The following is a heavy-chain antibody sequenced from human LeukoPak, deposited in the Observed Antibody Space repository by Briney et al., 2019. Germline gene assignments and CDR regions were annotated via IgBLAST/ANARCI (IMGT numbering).Heavy chain of an antibody. D-gene: IGHD3-10*01. CDR2: IKSDGST. CDR1: GFTFSMYW. J-gene: IGHJ1*01. CDR3: TRAPSEIGSYYPEYFRH. Sequence: GGSLRLSCAASGFTFSMYWMHWVRQAPGKGLVWVSRIKSDGSTNYADSVKGRFTISRDNAKNTVSLQMNSLRPEDTGVYYCTRAPSEIGSYYPEYFRHRGQGTLVTVSS. V-gene: IGHV3-74*01.